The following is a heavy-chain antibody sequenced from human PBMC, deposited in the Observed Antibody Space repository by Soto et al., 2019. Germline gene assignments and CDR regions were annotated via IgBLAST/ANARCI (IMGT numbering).Heavy chain of an antibody. V-gene: IGHV2-5*01. CDR3: AHRGGATVGLYYFDY. CDR2: IYWHDDE. D-gene: IGHD3-16*01. Sequence: GPTLVNPTQALTLSCTFSGFSLSTTGVGVSWIRQPPGKALEWLALIYWHDDERYSPSLKSRLTITKDTSKNQVVLTMTNMDPVDTATYYCAHRGGATVGLYYFDYWGQGALVTVSS. CDR1: GFSLSTTGVG. J-gene: IGHJ4*02.